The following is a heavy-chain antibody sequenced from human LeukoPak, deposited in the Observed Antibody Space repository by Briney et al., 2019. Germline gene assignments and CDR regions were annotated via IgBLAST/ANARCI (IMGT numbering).Heavy chain of an antibody. D-gene: IGHD1-26*01. V-gene: IGHV1-46*01. CDR2: INPSGGST. Sequence: ASVKVSCKASGYTFTSYYMHWVRQAPGQGLEWMGIINPSGGSTSYAQKFQGRVTMTRDTSTSTVYMELSSLRSEDTAVYYCAREGSQRAGIVGAHDYWGQGTLVTVSS. CDR3: AREGSQRAGIVGAHDY. CDR1: GYTFTSYY. J-gene: IGHJ4*02.